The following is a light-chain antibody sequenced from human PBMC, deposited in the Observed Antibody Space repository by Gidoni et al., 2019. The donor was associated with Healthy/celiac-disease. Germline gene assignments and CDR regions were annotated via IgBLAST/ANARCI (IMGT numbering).Light chain of an antibody. CDR1: QSVLYSSNNKNY. CDR3: QQYYSTPRT. CDR2: WAS. J-gene: IGKJ1*01. Sequence: DIVMTQSPVSLAVSLCERATINCKSSQSVLYSSNNKNYLAWYQQKPGQPPKLLIYWASTRESGVPDRFSGSGSGTDFTLTISSLQAEDVAVYYCQQYYSTPRTFGQGTKVEIK. V-gene: IGKV4-1*01.